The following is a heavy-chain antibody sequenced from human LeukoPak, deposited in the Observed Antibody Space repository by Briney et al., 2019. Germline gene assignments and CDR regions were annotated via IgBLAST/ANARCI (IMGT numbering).Heavy chain of an antibody. D-gene: IGHD6-13*01. V-gene: IGHV3-7*01. Sequence: GGSLRLSCVASRFTLSSYGMSWVRQAPGKGLEWVANIKQDGSEKYYVDSVKGRFTISRDNAKNSLYLQMNSLRAEDTAVYYCARGLAAPDVYGMDVWGQGTTVTVSS. CDR1: RFTLSSYG. J-gene: IGHJ6*02. CDR3: ARGLAAPDVYGMDV. CDR2: IKQDGSEK.